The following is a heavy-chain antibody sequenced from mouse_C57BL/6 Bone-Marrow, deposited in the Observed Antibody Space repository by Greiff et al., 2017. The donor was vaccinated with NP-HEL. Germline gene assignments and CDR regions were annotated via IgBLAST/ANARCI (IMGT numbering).Heavy chain of an antibody. D-gene: IGHD2-4*01. CDR2: ISYSGST. CDR1: GYSITSGYD. CDR3: ARGGGDYDGYYFDY. J-gene: IGHJ2*01. V-gene: IGHV3-1*01. Sequence: VQLQQSGPGMVKPSQSLSLTCTVTGYSITSGYDWHWIRHFPGNKLEWMGYISYSGSTNYNPSLKSRISITHDTSKNHFFLKLNSVTTEDTATYYCARGGGDYDGYYFDYWGQGTTLTVSS.